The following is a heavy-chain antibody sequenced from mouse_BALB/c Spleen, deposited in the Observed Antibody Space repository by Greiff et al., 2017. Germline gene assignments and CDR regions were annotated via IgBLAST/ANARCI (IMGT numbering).Heavy chain of an antibody. D-gene: IGHD4-1*01. V-gene: IGHV3-5*02. CDR3: ARLGRYYFDY. J-gene: IGHJ2*01. CDR2: IYNSGTI. Sequence: DVKLQESGPGLVKPSQTVSLTCTVTGISITTGNYRWSWIRQFPGHKLEWIGYIYNSGTITYNPSLTSRTTITRDTSKNLFFLEMNSLAAEDTATYCCARLGRYYFDYWGQGTTLTVSS. CDR1: GISITTGNYR.